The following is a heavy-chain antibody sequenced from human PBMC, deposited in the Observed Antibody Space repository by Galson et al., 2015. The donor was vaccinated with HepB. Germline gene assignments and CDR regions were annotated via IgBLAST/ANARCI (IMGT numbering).Heavy chain of an antibody. Sequence: SLRLSCAASGFTFSSYSMNWVRQAPGKGLEWVSSISSSSSYIYYADSVKGRFTISRDNAKNSLYLQMNSLRAEDTAVYYCARDDRGGDYEYYYYGMDVWGQGTTVTVSS. CDR2: ISSSSSYI. J-gene: IGHJ6*02. CDR3: ARDDRGGDYEYYYYGMDV. D-gene: IGHD4-17*01. V-gene: IGHV3-21*01. CDR1: GFTFSSYS.